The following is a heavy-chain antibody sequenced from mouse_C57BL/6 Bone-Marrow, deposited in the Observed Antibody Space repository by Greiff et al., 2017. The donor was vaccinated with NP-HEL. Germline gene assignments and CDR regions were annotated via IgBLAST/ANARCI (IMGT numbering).Heavy chain of an antibody. V-gene: IGHV1-54*01. D-gene: IGHD1-1*01. CDR1: GYAFTNYL. CDR2: INPGSGGT. J-gene: IGHJ2*01. CDR3: ARESYYYGSSYDY. Sequence: VQLQQSGAELVRPGTSVKVSCKASGYAFTNYLIEWVKQRPGQGLEWIGVINPGSGGTNYNEKFKGKATLTADKSSSTAYMQLSSLTSEDSAVYFCARESYYYGSSYDYWGQGTTLTVSS.